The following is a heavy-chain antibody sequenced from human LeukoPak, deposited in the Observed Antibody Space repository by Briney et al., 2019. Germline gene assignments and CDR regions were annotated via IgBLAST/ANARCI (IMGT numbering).Heavy chain of an antibody. Sequence: GGSLRLSCAASGFTFSNAWMGWVPQAPGKGLEWVGRIKSKTDGGTTDYAATVKGRFTISRDDSKNTLYLQMNSVKSEDTAVYYCTTDRYYYDSSTDFWGQGTLVTVSS. V-gene: IGHV3-15*01. J-gene: IGHJ4*02. CDR1: GFTFSNAW. D-gene: IGHD3-22*01. CDR2: IKSKTDGGTT. CDR3: TTDRYYYDSSTDF.